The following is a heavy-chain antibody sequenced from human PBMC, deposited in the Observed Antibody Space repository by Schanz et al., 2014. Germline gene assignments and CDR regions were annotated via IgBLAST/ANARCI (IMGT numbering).Heavy chain of an antibody. CDR1: GDTFRSYT. CDR3: ARLLGYSYGHYYYYGMDV. V-gene: IGHV1-69*02. J-gene: IGHJ6*02. CDR2: ISPILGIA. D-gene: IGHD5-18*01. Sequence: QVQLVQSGAEVKKPGSSVKVSCTASGDTFRSYTINWVRHAPGQGLEWMGRISPILGIANYAQKFQGRVTITADKLTSTAYMELSSLRSEDTAVYYCARLLGYSYGHYYYYGMDVWGQGTTVTVSS.